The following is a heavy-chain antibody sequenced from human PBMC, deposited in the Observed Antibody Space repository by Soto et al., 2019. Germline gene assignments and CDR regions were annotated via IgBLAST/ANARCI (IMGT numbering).Heavy chain of an antibody. V-gene: IGHV4-30-2*01. D-gene: IGHD3-10*01. CDR1: GGSISSGGYS. Sequence: QLQLQESGSGLVKPSQTLSLTCAVSGGSISSGGYSWSWIRQPPGKGLEWIGYIYHSGSTYYNPSLKSRVTISVDRSKNQFSLKLSSVTAADTAVYYCARGLGFGELFYFDYWGQGTLVTVSS. J-gene: IGHJ4*02. CDR3: ARGLGFGELFYFDY. CDR2: IYHSGST.